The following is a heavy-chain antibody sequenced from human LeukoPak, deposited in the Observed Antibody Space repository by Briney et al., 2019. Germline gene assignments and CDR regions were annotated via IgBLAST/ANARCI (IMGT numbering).Heavy chain of an antibody. J-gene: IGHJ6*02. D-gene: IGHD1-7*01. CDR1: GFSFSRHS. CDR2: IHSSRRTI. V-gene: IGHV3-48*01. CDR3: ARDSPSRLPWNFFYDMDV. Sequence: GGSLRLSCVASGFSFSRHSTNWPRHAPGKAPDWASPIHSSRRTIFYADSVKGRFTISRDNSKNRLYLRMNSLRAEDTAVYYCARDSPSRLPWNFFYDMDVWGQGTRVTVSS.